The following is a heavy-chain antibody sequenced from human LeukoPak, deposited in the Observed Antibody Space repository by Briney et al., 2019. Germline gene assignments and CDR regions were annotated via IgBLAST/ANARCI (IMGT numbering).Heavy chain of an antibody. V-gene: IGHV1-69*05. CDR3: ARGVVGATYFDY. Sequence: SVKVSCKASGGTFSSYAISWVRQASGQGLEWMGGIIPIFGTADYAQKFQGRVTITTDESTSTAYMELSSLRSEDTAVYYCARGVVGATYFDYWGQGTLVTVSS. CDR1: GGTFSSYA. J-gene: IGHJ4*02. D-gene: IGHD1-26*01. CDR2: IIPIFGTA.